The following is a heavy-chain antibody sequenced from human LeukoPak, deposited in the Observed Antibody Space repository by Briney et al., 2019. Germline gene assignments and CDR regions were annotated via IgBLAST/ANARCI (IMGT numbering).Heavy chain of an antibody. CDR1: GGSFSGYY. J-gene: IGHJ4*02. CDR3: ARGIPGFGYGDY. Sequence: SGTLSLTCAVYGGSFSGYYWSWIRQPPGKGLEWIGEINHSGSTNYNPSLKSRVTISVDTSKNQFSLKLSSVTAADTAVYYCARGIPGFGYGDYLAQGTLVTVSS. CDR2: INHSGST. V-gene: IGHV4-34*01. D-gene: IGHD3-10*01.